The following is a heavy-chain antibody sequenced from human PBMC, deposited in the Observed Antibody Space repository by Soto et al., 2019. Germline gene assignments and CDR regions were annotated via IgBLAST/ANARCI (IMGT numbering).Heavy chain of an antibody. V-gene: IGHV3-30*18. J-gene: IGHJ4*02. CDR1: GFTFSSYS. Sequence: PGGSLRLSCAASGFTFSSYSMNWVRQAPGKGLEWVAVISHDGSNRYYADSVRGRFTISRDNSKNTLYLQMNSLRAEDTAMYYCAKENTFADYWGQGTLVTVSS. CDR3: AKENTFADY. D-gene: IGHD2-2*02. CDR2: ISHDGSNR.